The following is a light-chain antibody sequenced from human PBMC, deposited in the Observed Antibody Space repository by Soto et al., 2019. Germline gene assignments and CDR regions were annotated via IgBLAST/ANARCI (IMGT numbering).Light chain of an antibody. V-gene: IGKV3-11*01. CDR2: DAS. J-gene: IGKJ4*01. CDR1: QSVSSY. Sequence: EIVLTQSPATLSLSPGERATLSCRASQSVSSYLAWYQQKPGQAPRLLIYDASSRPTGIPARFSGSGSGTDFTLTISSLEPEDFAVYYCQQRSNWLTFGGGTKVEIK. CDR3: QQRSNWLT.